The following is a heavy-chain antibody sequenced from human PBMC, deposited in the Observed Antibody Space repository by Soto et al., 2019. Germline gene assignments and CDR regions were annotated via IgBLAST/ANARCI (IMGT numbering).Heavy chain of an antibody. Sequence: GGSLRLSCAASGFTFSSYSMNWVRQAPGKGLEWVSSISSSSSYIYYADSVKGRFTISRDNAKNSLYLQMNSLRAEDTAVYYCAPGPDYSNENAYWGQGTLVTVSS. CDR3: APGPDYSNENAY. V-gene: IGHV3-21*01. D-gene: IGHD4-4*01. J-gene: IGHJ4*02. CDR1: GFTFSSYS. CDR2: ISSSSSYI.